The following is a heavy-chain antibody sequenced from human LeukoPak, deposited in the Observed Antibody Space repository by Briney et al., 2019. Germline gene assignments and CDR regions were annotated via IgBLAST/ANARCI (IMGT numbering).Heavy chain of an antibody. Sequence: GRSLRLSCAASGFTFSSYAMHWVRQAPGKGLEWVAVISYDGSNKYYADSVKGRFTTSRDNSRNTLYLQMNSLRAEDTAVYYCAKDRDPGPADYYFAYWGQGTPVTVSS. V-gene: IGHV3-30-3*01. CDR2: ISYDGSNK. D-gene: IGHD1-14*01. CDR1: GFTFSSYA. J-gene: IGHJ4*02. CDR3: AKDRDPGPADYYFAY.